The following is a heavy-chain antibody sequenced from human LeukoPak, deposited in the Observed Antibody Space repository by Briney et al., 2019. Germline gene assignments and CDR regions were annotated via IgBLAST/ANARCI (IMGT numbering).Heavy chain of an antibody. CDR2: IWYDGSNK. V-gene: IGHV3-33*01. Sequence: GGSLRLSCAASGCTFSSYGMHWVRQAPGKGLEWVAVIWYDGSNKYYPDSVQGRFTISRDNSKNTLYLQVNSLRAEDTAVYYCARDRSMSGWYIDLWGRGNLVTVSS. CDR3: ARDRSMSGWYIDL. CDR1: GCTFSSYG. D-gene: IGHD2/OR15-2a*01. J-gene: IGHJ2*01.